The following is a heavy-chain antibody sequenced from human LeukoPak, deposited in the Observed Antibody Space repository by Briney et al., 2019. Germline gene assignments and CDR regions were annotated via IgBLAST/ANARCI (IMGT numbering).Heavy chain of an antibody. J-gene: IGHJ3*02. Sequence: SQTLSLTCTVSGGSISSGSYYWSWIRQPAGKGLEWIGRIYTSGSTNYNPSLKSRVTISVDTSKNQFSLKLSSVTAADTAVYYCARDTGYCSSTSCCRPVDIWGQGTMVTVSS. CDR1: GGSISSGSYY. D-gene: IGHD2-2*01. V-gene: IGHV4-61*02. CDR2: IYTSGST. CDR3: ARDTGYCSSTSCCRPVDI.